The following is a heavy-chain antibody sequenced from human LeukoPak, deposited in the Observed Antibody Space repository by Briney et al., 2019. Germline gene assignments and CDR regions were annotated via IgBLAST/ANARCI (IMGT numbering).Heavy chain of an antibody. CDR2: ISNDNNYI. CDR3: AKGGSHFQH. Sequence: GGSLRLSCAASGFTFSSYSMNWVRQAPGQGLEWVSSISNDNNYIYYAESVKGRFTISRDYAKSSLFLQMNSLRVEDTAVYYCAKGGSHFQHWGQGTLVTVSS. V-gene: IGHV3-21*06. CDR1: GFTFSSYS. J-gene: IGHJ1*01. D-gene: IGHD2-15*01.